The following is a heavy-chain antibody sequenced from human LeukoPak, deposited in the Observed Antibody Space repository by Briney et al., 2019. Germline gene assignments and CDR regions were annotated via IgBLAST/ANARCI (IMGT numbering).Heavy chain of an antibody. J-gene: IGHJ6*03. D-gene: IGHD3-22*01. V-gene: IGHV1-18*01. CDR3: ARLDYYDSSGYSDYYYYYMNV. CDR1: GYTFTSYG. Sequence: ASVKVSCKASGYTFTSYGISWVRQAPGQGLEWMGWISAYNGNTNYAQKLQGRVTMTTDTSTSTAYMELRSLRSDDTAVYYCARLDYYDSSGYSDYYYYYMNVWGEGTTVTVSS. CDR2: ISAYNGNT.